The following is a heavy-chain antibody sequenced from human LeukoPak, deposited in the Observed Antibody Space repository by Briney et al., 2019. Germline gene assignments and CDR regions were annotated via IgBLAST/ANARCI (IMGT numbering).Heavy chain of an antibody. CDR2: IYYSGST. D-gene: IGHD2-2*01. CDR3: ARVNPIVVNGMDV. Sequence: SETLSLTCTVSGGSISSGGYYWSWIRQHPGKGLEWIGYIYYSGSTYCNPSLKSRVTISVDTSKNQFSLKLSSVTAADTAAYYCARVNPIVVNGMDVWGQGTTVTVSS. J-gene: IGHJ6*02. V-gene: IGHV4-61*08. CDR1: GGSISSGGYY.